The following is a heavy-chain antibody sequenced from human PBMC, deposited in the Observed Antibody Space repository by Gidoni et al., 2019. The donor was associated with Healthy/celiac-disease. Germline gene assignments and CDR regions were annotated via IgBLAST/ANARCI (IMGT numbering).Heavy chain of an antibody. J-gene: IGHJ2*01. Sequence: QVQLQPWGARLLKPSETLSLPCAVSGGSFSGYYCSWIRQPPGKGLEWIGEINHSGSTDYNPSLKSRVTISVDTSKKQFSLKLSSGTAADTAVYYCARHRPHRFCSGGSCYSPTNWYFDLWGRGTLVTVSS. V-gene: IGHV4-34*01. D-gene: IGHD2-15*01. CDR1: GGSFSGYY. CDR2: INHSGST. CDR3: ARHRPHRFCSGGSCYSPTNWYFDL.